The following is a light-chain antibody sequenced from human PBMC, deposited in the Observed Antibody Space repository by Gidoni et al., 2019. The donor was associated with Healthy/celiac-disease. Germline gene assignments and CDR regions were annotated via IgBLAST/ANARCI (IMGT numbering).Light chain of an antibody. CDR3: QKRSTSRT. J-gene: IGKJ1*01. CDR1: LRVSSY. Sequence: ETECTSSPATISWARGERTTHTCRASLRVSSYLAWYQQKPGQAHRLLFYDASNRATCIPTWFMGSASGTVFTLTISSLDAEGFACDCCQKRSTSRTFGQGTKVEIK. V-gene: IGKV3-11*01. CDR2: DAS.